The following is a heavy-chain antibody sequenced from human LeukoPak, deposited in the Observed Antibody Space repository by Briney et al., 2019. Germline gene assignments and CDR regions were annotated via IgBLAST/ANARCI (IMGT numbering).Heavy chain of an antibody. CDR1: GFTFRSYA. D-gene: IGHD1-7*01. J-gene: IGHJ6*03. Sequence: GSLRLSCAASGFTFRSYAMHWVRQAPGKGLEWVAVISYDGRNEYYADSVKGRFTLSRDNSKNTLFLQMNILRPEDTAVYYCARDWGTGNYDVGDYMDVWGKGTTVTVSS. V-gene: IGHV3-30*01. CDR3: ARDWGTGNYDVGDYMDV. CDR2: ISYDGRNE.